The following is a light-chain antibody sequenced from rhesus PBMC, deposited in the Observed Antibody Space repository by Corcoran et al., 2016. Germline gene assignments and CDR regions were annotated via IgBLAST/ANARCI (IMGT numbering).Light chain of an antibody. CDR3: QQYKSYPFT. Sequence: DIQMTQSPSSLSASVGDTVTITCRASQGISSYLNWFQQKPGKAPKLLIYAATTLQSGVPSRFSDSGSGTDFTHTISSLQPEDFATYYCQQYKSYPFTFGPGTKLDIK. J-gene: IGKJ3*01. V-gene: IGKV1-28*02. CDR2: AAT. CDR1: QGISSY.